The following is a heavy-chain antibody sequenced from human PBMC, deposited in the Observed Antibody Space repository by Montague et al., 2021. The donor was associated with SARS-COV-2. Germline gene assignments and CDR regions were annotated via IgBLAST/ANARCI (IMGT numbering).Heavy chain of an antibody. Sequence: SLRLSCAASGFTFSSYWMSWVRQAPGKGLEWVANIKQDGSEKYYVDSAKGRFTISRDNAKNSLYLQMNSLRAEDTAVYYCARDIEEYSYGLDYWGQGTLVTVSS. D-gene: IGHD5-18*01. J-gene: IGHJ4*02. CDR2: IKQDGSEK. CDR3: ARDIEEYSYGLDY. CDR1: GFTFSSYW. V-gene: IGHV3-7*01.